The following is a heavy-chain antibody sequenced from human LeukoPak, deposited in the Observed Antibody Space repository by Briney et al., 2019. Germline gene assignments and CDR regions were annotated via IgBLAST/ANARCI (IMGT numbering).Heavy chain of an antibody. V-gene: IGHV3-7*01. J-gene: IGHJ6*02. D-gene: IGHD6-13*01. CDR1: GFTVSSSY. Sequence: GGSLRLSCAASGFTVSSSYMSWVRQAPGKGLEWVANIKQDGSEKYYVDSVKGRFTISRDNAKNSLYLQMNSLRAEDTAVYYCAREVSSTPGGYYGMDVWGQGTTVTVSS. CDR3: AREVSSTPGGYYGMDV. CDR2: IKQDGSEK.